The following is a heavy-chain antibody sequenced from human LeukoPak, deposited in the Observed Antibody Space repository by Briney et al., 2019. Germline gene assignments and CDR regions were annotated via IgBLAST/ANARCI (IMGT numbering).Heavy chain of an antibody. Sequence: PSETLSLTCAVYGGSFSGYYWSWLRRPPGKGLEWIGEINHSGSTNYNPSLKSRVTISVDTSKNQFSLKLSSVTAADTAVYYCARGNPGAAAGHFDYWGQGTLVTVSS. V-gene: IGHV4-34*01. CDR2: INHSGST. CDR1: GGSFSGYY. CDR3: ARGNPGAAAGHFDY. D-gene: IGHD6-13*01. J-gene: IGHJ4*02.